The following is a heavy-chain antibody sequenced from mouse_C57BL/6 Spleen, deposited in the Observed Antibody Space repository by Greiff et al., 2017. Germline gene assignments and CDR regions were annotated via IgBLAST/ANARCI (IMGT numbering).Heavy chain of an antibody. J-gene: IGHJ4*01. CDR2: INPNNGGT. CDR1: GYTFTDYN. Sequence: FQLQQSGPELVKPGASVKIPCTASGYTFTDYNMDWVKQSPGKSLEWIGDINPNNGGTIYNQKFKGKATLTVDKYSSTAYMELRSLTSEDTAVYYCARPGTLDYAMDYWGQGTSVTVAS. D-gene: IGHD4-1*01. V-gene: IGHV1-18*01. CDR3: ARPGTLDYAMDY.